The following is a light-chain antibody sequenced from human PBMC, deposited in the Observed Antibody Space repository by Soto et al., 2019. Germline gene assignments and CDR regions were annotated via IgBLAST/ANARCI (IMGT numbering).Light chain of an antibody. CDR2: KAS. CDR3: QQYNSYSGT. V-gene: IGKV1-5*03. CDR1: QSISIW. J-gene: IGKJ1*01. Sequence: DIQMTQSPSTLSASVGDRVTITCRASQSISIWLAWYQQKPGKAPKLLIYKASSLESGVPSRFSVSGSGTEFTLTISSLQPDDFATYYCQQYNSYSGTFGQGTKVEIK.